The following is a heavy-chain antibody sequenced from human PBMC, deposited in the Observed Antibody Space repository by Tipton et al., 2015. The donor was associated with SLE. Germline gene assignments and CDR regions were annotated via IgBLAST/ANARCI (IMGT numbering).Heavy chain of an antibody. J-gene: IGHJ4*02. V-gene: IGHV1-18*01. CDR1: GYTFTTYD. Sequence: QVQLVQSGAEVKKPGASVKVSCKASGYTFTTYDIFWVRQAAGQGLEWMGWVNPYTGNTGFAQKFQGRVTMTTDTSTSTAYMEVRSLRSDDTAVYYCARGLKGSSSYFNYWGQGTLVTVSS. CDR3: ARGLKGSSSYFNY. CDR2: VNPYTGNT. D-gene: IGHD6-13*01.